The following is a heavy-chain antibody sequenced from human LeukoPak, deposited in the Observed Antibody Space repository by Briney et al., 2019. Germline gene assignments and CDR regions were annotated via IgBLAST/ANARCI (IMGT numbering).Heavy chain of an antibody. CDR3: ARDGPAQMVEFDY. Sequence: ASVKVCCKASGYTFSGTGWYLYWLRQAPGQGLECMGWIYPNNGATAYAQKFQGRVAMTRDTSISTAYMELRRLRPDDTAVYYCARDGPAQMVEFDYWGQGTLVTVSS. J-gene: IGHJ4*02. CDR2: IYPNNGAT. V-gene: IGHV1-2*02. CDR1: GYTFSGTGWY. D-gene: IGHD3-10*01.